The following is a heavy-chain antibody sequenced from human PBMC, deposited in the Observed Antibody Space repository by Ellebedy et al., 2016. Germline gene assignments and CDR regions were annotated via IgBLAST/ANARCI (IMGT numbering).Heavy chain of an antibody. J-gene: IGHJ4*02. D-gene: IGHD5-18*01. CDR3: ARGFGYSYGQFDY. CDR2: INPNSGGT. V-gene: IGHV1-2*04. Sequence: ASVKVSXKASGYTFTGYYMHWVRQAPGQGLEWMGWINPNSGGTNYAQKFQGWVTMTRDTSISTAYMELSRLRSDDTAVYYCARGFGYSYGQFDYWGQGTLVTVSS. CDR1: GYTFTGYY.